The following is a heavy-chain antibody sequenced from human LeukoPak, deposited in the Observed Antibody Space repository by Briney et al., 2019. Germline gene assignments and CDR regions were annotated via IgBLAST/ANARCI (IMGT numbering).Heavy chain of an antibody. V-gene: IGHV3-11*01. CDR2: ISSSGSTI. D-gene: IGHD6-13*01. CDR3: ARDLMGVAASDP. Sequence: GGSLRLSCAASGFTFSDYYMSWIRQAPGKGLEWVSYISSSGSTIYYADSVKGRFTISRDNAKNSLYLQMNSLRAEDTAAHYCARDLMGVAASDPWGQGTLVTVSS. CDR1: GFTFSDYY. J-gene: IGHJ5*02.